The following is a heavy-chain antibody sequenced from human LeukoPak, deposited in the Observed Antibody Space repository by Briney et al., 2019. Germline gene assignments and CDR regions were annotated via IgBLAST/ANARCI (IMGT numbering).Heavy chain of an antibody. CDR1: GFTFSGSA. J-gene: IGHJ4*02. D-gene: IGHD3-22*01. CDR2: IRSKANSYAT. Sequence: GGSLRLSCAASGFTFSGSAMHWVRQASGKGLEWVGRIRSKANSYATAYAASVKGRFTISRDDSKNTAYLQMNSLRAEDTAVYYCARDPHAMIVVVITPYFDYWGQGTLVTVSS. V-gene: IGHV3-73*01. CDR3: ARDPHAMIVVVITPYFDY.